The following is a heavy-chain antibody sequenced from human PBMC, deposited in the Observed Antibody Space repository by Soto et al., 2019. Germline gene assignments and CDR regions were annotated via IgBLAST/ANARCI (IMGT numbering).Heavy chain of an antibody. CDR1: GYTLTELS. CDR2: FDPEDGET. V-gene: IGHV1-24*01. D-gene: IGHD3-10*01. J-gene: IGHJ6*02. CDR3: ATSRRDGSGSYYMLFYYYGMDV. Sequence: GASVKVSCKVSGYTLTELSMHWVRQAPGKGLEWMGGFDPEDGETIYAQKFQGRVTMTEDTSTDTAYMELSSLRSEDTAVYYCATSRRDGSGSYYMLFYYYGMDVWGQGTTVTVSS.